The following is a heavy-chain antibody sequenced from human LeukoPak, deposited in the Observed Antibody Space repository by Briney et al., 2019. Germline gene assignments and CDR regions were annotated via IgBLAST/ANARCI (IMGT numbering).Heavy chain of an antibody. Sequence: PGGSLRLSCAASGSTFRNYWMTWVRQAPGKGLEWVANISQEGNDKYYVDSVKGRFTISRDNTKNSLFLQMNSLRAEDTAVYYCVVTRTRGDHWGQGTLVTVSS. V-gene: IGHV3-7*03. CDR1: GSTFRNYW. CDR3: VVTRTRGDH. J-gene: IGHJ4*02. D-gene: IGHD4-23*01. CDR2: ISQEGNDK.